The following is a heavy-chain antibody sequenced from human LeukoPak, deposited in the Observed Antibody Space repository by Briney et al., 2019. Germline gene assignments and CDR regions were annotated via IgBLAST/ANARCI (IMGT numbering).Heavy chain of an antibody. CDR2: TYYRSKWYN. J-gene: IGHJ3*02. D-gene: IGHD6-19*01. V-gene: IGHV6-1*01. CDR3: ARDNWAVAGTPALDAFDI. CDR1: GDSVSSNSAA. Sequence: SQTLSLTCAISGDSVSSNSAAWNWIRQSPSRGLEWLGRTYYRSKWYNDYAVSVKSRININPDTSKNQFSLQLNSVTPEDTAVYYCARDNWAVAGTPALDAFDIWGQGTMVTVSS.